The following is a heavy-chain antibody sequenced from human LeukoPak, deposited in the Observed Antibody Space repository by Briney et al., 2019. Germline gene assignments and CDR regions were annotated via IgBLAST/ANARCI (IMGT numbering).Heavy chain of an antibody. CDR1: GFTFSSFA. D-gene: IGHD2-8*01. Sequence: GGSLRLSCTASGFTFSSFAMTWVRQAPGKGLERVSAISGSGSATYYADSVRGRFTISRDNSKNTLYLQMNSLRAEDMSIYYCAKGPRIVYSSSWFDPWGQGTLVIVSS. V-gene: IGHV3-23*01. CDR2: ISGSGSAT. J-gene: IGHJ5*02. CDR3: AKGPRIVYSSSWFDP.